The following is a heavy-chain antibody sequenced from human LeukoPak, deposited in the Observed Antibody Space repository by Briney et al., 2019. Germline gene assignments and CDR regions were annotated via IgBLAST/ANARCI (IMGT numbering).Heavy chain of an antibody. CDR1: GGSISSGSYY. D-gene: IGHD5-24*01. J-gene: IGHJ4*02. CDR2: IYTSGNT. Sequence: PSETLSLTCSVSGGSISSGSYYRSWIRQPAGKGLEWIGRIYTSGNTNYNPSLKSRVTISVDTSKNQFSLKLSSVTAADTAVYFCARDQDGFNSGYSDYWGQGTLVTVSS. CDR3: ARDQDGFNSGYSDY. V-gene: IGHV4-61*02.